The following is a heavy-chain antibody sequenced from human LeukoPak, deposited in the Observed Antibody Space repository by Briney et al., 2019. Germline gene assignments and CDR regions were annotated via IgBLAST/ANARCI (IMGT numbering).Heavy chain of an antibody. CDR3: ARGRLGYYYGSGEGFDP. J-gene: IGHJ5*02. CDR2: ISAYNGNT. CDR1: GYTFTSYG. V-gene: IGHV1-18*01. Sequence: ASVKVSCKGSGYTFTSYGISWVRQAPGQGLEWMGWISAYNGNTNYAQKLQGRVTMTTDTSASTAYMELRSLRSDDTAVYYCARGRLGYYYGSGEGFDPWGQGTLVTVSS. D-gene: IGHD3-10*01.